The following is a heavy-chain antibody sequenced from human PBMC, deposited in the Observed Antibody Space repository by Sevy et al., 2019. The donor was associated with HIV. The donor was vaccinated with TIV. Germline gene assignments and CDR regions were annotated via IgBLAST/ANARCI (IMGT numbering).Heavy chain of an antibody. J-gene: IGHJ6*02. D-gene: IGHD2-15*01. CDR2: TYYRSKWYN. V-gene: IGHV6-1*01. Sequence: KQSQTLSLTCAISGDSVSSNSAAWNWIRQSPSRGLEWLGRTYYRSKWYNDYAVSVKSRITINPDTYNNQFSLQLNSVSPENTAVYYCARAGGGGYCSSGSCYSSYYYFYGMDVWGQGTTVTVSS. CDR1: GDSVSSNSAA. CDR3: ARAGGGGYCSSGSCYSSYYYFYGMDV.